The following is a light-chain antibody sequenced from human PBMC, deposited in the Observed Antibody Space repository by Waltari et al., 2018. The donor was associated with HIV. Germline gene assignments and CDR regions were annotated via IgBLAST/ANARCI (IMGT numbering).Light chain of an antibody. CDR3: MQSLQLPQT. CDR2: EVF. Sequence: DIVMTQTPLSLSVTPGQPASISCKSSQSLLHSDGKTYFYWFLQKPGQPPQLLIYEVFIRFSGTTNRFSGSGSGTDFTLKISRVEAEDVGIYYCMQSLQLPQTFGQGTRLEIK. V-gene: IGKV2D-29*01. J-gene: IGKJ2*01. CDR1: QSLLHSDGKTY.